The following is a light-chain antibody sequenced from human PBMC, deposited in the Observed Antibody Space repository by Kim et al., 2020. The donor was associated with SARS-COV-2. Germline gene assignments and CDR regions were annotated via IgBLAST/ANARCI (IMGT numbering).Light chain of an antibody. CDR2: DAS. CDR1: QSVSSY. J-gene: IGKJ2*01. CDR3: QQYNNWFT. V-gene: IGKV3-15*01. Sequence: EIVMTQSPATLSVSLGERAALSCRASQSVSSYLAWYQQKPGPAPRLLIYDASTRATGIPARFSGSGSGTEFTLTISSLQSEDFAVYYCQQYNNWFTFGQGTKLEI.